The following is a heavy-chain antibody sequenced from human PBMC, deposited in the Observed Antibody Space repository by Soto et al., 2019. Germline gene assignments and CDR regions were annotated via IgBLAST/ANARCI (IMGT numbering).Heavy chain of an antibody. CDR3: ARDPSIAVVTAGAFDI. CDR1: GYTFTSYG. J-gene: IGHJ3*02. CDR2: ISAYNGNT. V-gene: IGHV1-18*01. D-gene: IGHD2-21*02. Sequence: ASVKVSCKASGYTFTSYGISWVRQAPGQGLEWMGWISAYNGNTNYAQKLQGRVTMTTDTSTSTAYMELRSLRSDDTAVYYCARDPSIAVVTAGAFDIWGQGTMVTVSS.